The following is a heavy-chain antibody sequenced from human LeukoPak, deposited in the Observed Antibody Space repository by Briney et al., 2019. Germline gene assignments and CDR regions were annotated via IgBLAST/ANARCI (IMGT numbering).Heavy chain of an antibody. CDR1: GFTVSSNY. D-gene: IGHD3-9*01. CDR3: AKVGASSVRYFDWLLYPWFDP. J-gene: IGHJ5*02. V-gene: IGHV3-23*01. CDR2: ISGSGGST. Sequence: GSLRLSCAASGFTVSSNYMSWVRQAPGKGLEWVSAISGSGGSTYYADSMQGRFTISRDHSKTTLYLQMNSLRAEDTAVYYCAKVGASSVRYFDWLLYPWFDPWGQGTLVTVSS.